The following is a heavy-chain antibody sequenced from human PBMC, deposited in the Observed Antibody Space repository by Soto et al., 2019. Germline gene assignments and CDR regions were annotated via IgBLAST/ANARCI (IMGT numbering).Heavy chain of an antibody. CDR2: INPNSGGT. CDR3: ARDLGSATVTTSYYGMDV. J-gene: IGHJ6*02. Sequence: GASVKVSWKASGYTFTGYYMHWVRQAPGQGLEWMGWINPNSGGTNYAQKFQGWVTMTRDTSISTAYMELSRLRSDDTAVYYCARDLGSATVTTSYYGMDVWGQGTTVTVSS. V-gene: IGHV1-2*04. CDR1: GYTFTGYY. D-gene: IGHD4-17*01.